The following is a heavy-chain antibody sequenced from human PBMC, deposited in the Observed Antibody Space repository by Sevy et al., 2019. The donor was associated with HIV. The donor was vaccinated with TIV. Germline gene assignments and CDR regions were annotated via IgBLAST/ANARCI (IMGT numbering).Heavy chain of an antibody. Sequence: GGSLRLSCAASGYIFISYGIHWVRQAPGKGLEWVAFLSYDERNKYYADSVKGRFTISGDSSKNTFYLQMNNLRADDTAVYYCAKDRDVLLVPSTMRDEYPGYCMDVRGQGTTVTVSS. J-gene: IGHJ6*02. CDR1: GYIFISYG. V-gene: IGHV3-30*18. CDR3: AKDRDVLLVPSTMRDEYPGYCMDV. D-gene: IGHD2-2*01. CDR2: LSYDERNK.